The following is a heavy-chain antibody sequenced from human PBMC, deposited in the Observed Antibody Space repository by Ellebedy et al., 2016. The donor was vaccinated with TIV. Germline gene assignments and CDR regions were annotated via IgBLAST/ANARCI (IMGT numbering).Heavy chain of an antibody. Sequence: SVKVSCXASGGTFSSYAISWVRQAPGQGLEWMGGIIPIFGTANYAQKFQGRVTITADESTSTAYMELSSLRSEDTAVYYCARCGTYYDILTGSRYYYYGMDVWGQGTTVTVSS. CDR1: GGTFSSYA. CDR2: IIPIFGTA. J-gene: IGHJ6*02. D-gene: IGHD3-9*01. CDR3: ARCGTYYDILTGSRYYYYGMDV. V-gene: IGHV1-69*13.